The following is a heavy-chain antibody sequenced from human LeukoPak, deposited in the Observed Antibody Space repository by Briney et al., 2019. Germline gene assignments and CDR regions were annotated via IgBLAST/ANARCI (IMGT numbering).Heavy chain of an antibody. V-gene: IGHV4-34*01. J-gene: IGHJ4*02. D-gene: IGHD3-22*01. CDR2: INHSGST. CDR1: GGSFSGYY. Sequence: SETLPLTCAVYGGSFSGYYWSWIRQPPGKGLEWIGEINHSGSTYYNPSLKSRVTISVDSSKNQFSLKLTSVTAADTAVYYCATLGEYYDSSGYYYNWGQGTLVTVSS. CDR3: ATLGEYYDSSGYYYN.